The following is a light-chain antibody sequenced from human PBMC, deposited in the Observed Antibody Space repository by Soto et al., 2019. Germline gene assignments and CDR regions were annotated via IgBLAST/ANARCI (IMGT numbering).Light chain of an antibody. Sequence: QSALTQPPSASGSPGQSVTISCTGTSSDVGAYNYVSWYQQHPGKAPKLMIYEVNKRPSGVPDRFSGSKSGNTASLTVSGLQAEDEADYYCSSYAGSNNLGVFGTGTQLTVL. CDR3: SSYAGSNNLGV. J-gene: IGLJ1*01. CDR2: EVN. CDR1: SSDVGAYNY. V-gene: IGLV2-8*01.